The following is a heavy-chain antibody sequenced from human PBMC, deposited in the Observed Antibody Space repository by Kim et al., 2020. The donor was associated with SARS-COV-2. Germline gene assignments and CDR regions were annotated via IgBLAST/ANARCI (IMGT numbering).Heavy chain of an antibody. CDR1: GLTFSSYA. CDR2: ISYDGSNK. Sequence: GGSLILSCAASGLTFSSYALHWVRQAPGKGLEWVAVISYDGSNKHYADSVKGRCTISRDYSKNTLYLQMNSLRAEDTAVYYCARGFHSGSGSYYSPVFYWGQGTLVTVSS. J-gene: IGHJ4*02. V-gene: IGHV3-30*04. D-gene: IGHD3-10*01. CDR3: ARGFHSGSGSYYSPVFY.